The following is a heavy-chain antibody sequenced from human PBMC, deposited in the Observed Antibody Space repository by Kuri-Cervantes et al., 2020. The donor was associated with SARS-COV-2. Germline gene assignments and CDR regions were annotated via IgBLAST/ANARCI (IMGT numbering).Heavy chain of an antibody. CDR3: ARGGPSLQRYFDY. J-gene: IGHJ4*02. CDR2: INPNSGGT. CDR1: GYTFTGYY. V-gene: IGHV1-2*02. D-gene: IGHD4-11*01. Sequence: ASVKVSCKASGYTFTGYYMHWVRQAPGQGLEWMGWINPNSGGTNYAQKFQGRVTMTRDTSISTAYMELSSLRSEDTAVYYCARGGPSLQRYFDYWGQGTLVTVSS.